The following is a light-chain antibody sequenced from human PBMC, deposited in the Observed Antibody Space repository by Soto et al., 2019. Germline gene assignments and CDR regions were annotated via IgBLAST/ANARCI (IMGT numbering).Light chain of an antibody. CDR2: GAS. CDR1: QSVSSSY. Sequence: EIVLTQSPATLSLSPGERATLSCRASQSVSSSYLAWYQQKPGQAPRLLIYGASSRATGIPDRFSGSGSGTDFTLTINRLEPEDFAVYFCQQYGDMWTFGQGTKVDIK. V-gene: IGKV3-20*01. J-gene: IGKJ1*01. CDR3: QQYGDMWT.